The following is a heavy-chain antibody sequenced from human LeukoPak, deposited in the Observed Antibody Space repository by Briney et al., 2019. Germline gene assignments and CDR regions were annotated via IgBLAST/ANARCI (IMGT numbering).Heavy chain of an antibody. CDR2: INHSGST. D-gene: IGHD3-3*01. CDR1: GGSFSGYY. J-gene: IGHJ1*01. Sequence: PSETLSLTCAVYGGSFSGYYWSWIRQPPGKGLEWIGEINHSGSTNYNPSLKSRVTISVDTSKNQFSLELSSVTAADTAVYYCASRALSHYDFWSGYYSLAEYFQHWGQGTLVTVSS. V-gene: IGHV4-34*01. CDR3: ASRALSHYDFWSGYYSLAEYFQH.